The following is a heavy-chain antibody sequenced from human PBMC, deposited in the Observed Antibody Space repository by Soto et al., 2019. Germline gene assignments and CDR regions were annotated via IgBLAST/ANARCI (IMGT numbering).Heavy chain of an antibody. CDR1: GGSISSSSYY. CDR2: IYYSGST. J-gene: IGHJ5*02. D-gene: IGHD2-15*01. Sequence: SETLSLTCTVSGGSISSSSYYWGWIRQPPGKGLEWIGSIYYSGSTYYNPSLKSRVTISVDTSKNQFSLKLSSVTAADTAVYYCARQVKDARFVVVVAAKEESWGQGTLVTVSS. CDR3: ARQVKDARFVVVVAAKEES. V-gene: IGHV4-39*01.